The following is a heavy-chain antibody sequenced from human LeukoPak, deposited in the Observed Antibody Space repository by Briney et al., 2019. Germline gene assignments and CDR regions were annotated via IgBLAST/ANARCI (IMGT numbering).Heavy chain of an antibody. Sequence: GGSLRLSCAASGFTFSSYAMSWVRQAPGKGLEWVGRIRSKIDGGATDYAAPVKGRFTISRDDSKNTLYLQINSLKIEDTAMYYCYTSITDYWGQGTLVTVSS. CDR2: IRSKIDGGAT. CDR1: GFTFSSYA. J-gene: IGHJ4*02. D-gene: IGHD2-21*01. CDR3: YTSITDY. V-gene: IGHV3-15*01.